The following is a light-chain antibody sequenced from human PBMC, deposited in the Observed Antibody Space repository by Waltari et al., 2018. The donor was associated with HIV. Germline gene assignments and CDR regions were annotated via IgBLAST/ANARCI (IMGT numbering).Light chain of an antibody. CDR2: RNN. CDR1: SSNIGSNY. V-gene: IGLV1-47*01. CDR3: AAWDGSLSGRV. Sequence: QSVLTQPPSASGTPGQRVPISCSGRSSNIGSNYVYWYQQLPVSSPIRLIYRNNQRPSGVPYRFSGYKSGTSASLAISGLRSEDEAAYYCAAWDGSLSGRVFGGGTKLTVL. J-gene: IGLJ3*02.